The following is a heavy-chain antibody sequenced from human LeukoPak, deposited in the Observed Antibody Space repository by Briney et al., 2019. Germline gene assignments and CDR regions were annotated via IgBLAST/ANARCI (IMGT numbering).Heavy chain of an antibody. D-gene: IGHD4-17*01. Sequence: GGSLRLSCAASGFTFDDYGMSWVRQAPGKGLEWVSLISWDGGSTYYADSVKGRFTISRDNSKNSLYLQMNSLRTEDTALYYCASIGHYGDYIDYWGQGTLVTVSS. CDR2: ISWDGGST. J-gene: IGHJ4*02. V-gene: IGHV3-43*02. CDR1: GFTFDDYG. CDR3: ASIGHYGDYIDY.